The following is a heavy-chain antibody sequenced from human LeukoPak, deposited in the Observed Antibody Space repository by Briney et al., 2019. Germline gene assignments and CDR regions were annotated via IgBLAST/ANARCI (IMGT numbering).Heavy chain of an antibody. CDR1: EFTFTSYE. V-gene: IGHV3-48*03. CDR3: ARGPSIAARYDAFDI. Sequence: QSGGSLRLSCAASEFTFTSYELNWVRQAPGKGLEWVSYISSSGNTISYADSAKGRFTISRDNAKNSLYLQVISLRAEGTAVYYCARGPSIAARYDAFDIWGQGTMVTVSS. D-gene: IGHD6-6*01. J-gene: IGHJ3*02. CDR2: ISSSGNTI.